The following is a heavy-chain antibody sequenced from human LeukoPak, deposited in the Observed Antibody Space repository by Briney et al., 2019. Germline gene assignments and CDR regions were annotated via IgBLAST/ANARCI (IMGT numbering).Heavy chain of an antibody. D-gene: IGHD1-26*01. CDR2: IYSGGST. V-gene: IGHV3-66*02. J-gene: IGHJ4*02. Sequence: GGSLRLSCAASGFTVSSSYMSWVRQAPGKGLEWVSVIYSGGSTYYADSVKGRFTISRDNSKNTLYLQMNSLRAEDTAVYYCARGASGSQPFDYWGQGTLVTVSS. CDR1: GFTVSSSY. CDR3: ARGASGSQPFDY.